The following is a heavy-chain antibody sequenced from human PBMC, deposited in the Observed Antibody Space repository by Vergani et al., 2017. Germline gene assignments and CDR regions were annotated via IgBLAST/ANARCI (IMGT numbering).Heavy chain of an antibody. CDR2: IYYSGST. Sequence: QLQLQESGPGLVKPSETLSLTCTVSGGSISSSSYYWGWIRQPPGKGLEWIGSIYYSGSTYYNPSLKCRVTISVDTSKNQSSLKLSSVTPADTAVYYCAGLPYDFWDKSTGFDPWGQGTLVTVSS. V-gene: IGHV4-39*07. J-gene: IGHJ5*02. CDR1: GGSISSSSYY. D-gene: IGHD3-3*01. CDR3: AGLPYDFWDKSTGFDP.